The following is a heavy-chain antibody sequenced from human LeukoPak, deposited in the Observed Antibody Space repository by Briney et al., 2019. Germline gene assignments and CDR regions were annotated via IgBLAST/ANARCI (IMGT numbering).Heavy chain of an antibody. Sequence: GGSLRLSCVTSGFTFGNYAISWVRQAPGKGLEWVSAISGSGTSTDYADSVKGRFTISRDNSKNTLYLQMNSLRAEDTAVYYCAKESYFDSSGYFDSWGQGTLVTVSS. D-gene: IGHD3-22*01. CDR1: GFTFGNYA. V-gene: IGHV3-23*01. CDR3: AKESYFDSSGYFDS. J-gene: IGHJ4*02. CDR2: ISGSGTST.